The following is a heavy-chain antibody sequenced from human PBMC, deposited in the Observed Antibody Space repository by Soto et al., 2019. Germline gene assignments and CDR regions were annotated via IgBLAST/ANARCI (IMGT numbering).Heavy chain of an antibody. Sequence: PGGSLRVSCAASGFPFSSYDMSWVRQAPGKGLDWVSVIRGSDGSTYYANSVKGRFTISRDNSKNTLFLQMNSLRAEDTAIYYCTKGGHLDYWGPGTLVTVSS. CDR1: GFPFSSYD. CDR2: IRGSDGST. J-gene: IGHJ4*02. CDR3: TKGGHLDY. D-gene: IGHD3-10*01. V-gene: IGHV3-23*01.